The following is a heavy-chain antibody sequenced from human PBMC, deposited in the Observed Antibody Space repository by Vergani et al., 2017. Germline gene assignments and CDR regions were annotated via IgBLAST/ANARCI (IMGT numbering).Heavy chain of an antibody. CDR3: ARLYSSSSDYYYYMDV. J-gene: IGHJ6*03. CDR1: GFTFSSYG. D-gene: IGHD6-6*01. V-gene: IGHV3-33*01. Sequence: QVQLVESGGGVVQPGRSLRLSCAASGFTFSSYGMHWVRQAPGKGLEWVAVIWYDGSNKYYADSVKGRFTISRDNSKNTLYLQMNSLRAEDTAVYYCARLYSSSSDYYYYMDVWGKGTTVTVSS. CDR2: IWYDGSNK.